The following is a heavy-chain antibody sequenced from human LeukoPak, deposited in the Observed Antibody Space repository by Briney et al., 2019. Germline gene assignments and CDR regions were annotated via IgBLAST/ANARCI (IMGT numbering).Heavy chain of an antibody. CDR1: GFTFSSYS. CDR2: IYSGGST. D-gene: IGHD3-10*01. CDR3: AKPLLPITMVRGGDAFDI. Sequence: GGSLRLSCAASGFTFSSYSMNWVRQAPGRGLEWVSVIYSGGSTYYADSVKGRFTISRHTSKNTLYLQMNSLRAEDTAVYYCAKPLLPITMVRGGDAFDIWGQGTMVTVSS. V-gene: IGHV3-66*02. J-gene: IGHJ3*02.